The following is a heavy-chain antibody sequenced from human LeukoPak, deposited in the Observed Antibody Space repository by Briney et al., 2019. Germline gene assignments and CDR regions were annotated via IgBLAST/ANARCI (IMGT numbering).Heavy chain of an antibody. V-gene: IGHV5-51*01. CDR3: ARPSSSWYDNFDY. CDR1: GYSFTDYW. D-gene: IGHD6-13*01. Sequence: GESLKISCKGSGYSFTDYWIGWVRQMPGKGLEWMGVIYPGDSDTRYSPSFQGQVTISADKSISTAYLQWSSLKASDTALYYCARPSSSWYDNFDYWGQGTLVTVSS. J-gene: IGHJ4*02. CDR2: IYPGDSDT.